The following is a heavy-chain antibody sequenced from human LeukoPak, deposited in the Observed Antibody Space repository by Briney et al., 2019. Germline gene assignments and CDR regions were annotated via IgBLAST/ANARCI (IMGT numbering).Heavy chain of an antibody. CDR3: ARDRPWYYAFDI. D-gene: IGHD6-13*01. CDR2: ISAYNGNT. CDR1: GYTFTSYG. V-gene: IGHV1-18*01. Sequence: GASVKVSCKASGYTFTSYGISWVRQAPGQGLEWMGWISAYNGNTNYAQKLQGRVTMTTDTSTSTAHMELRSLRSDDTAVYYYARDRPWYYAFDIWGQGTMVTVSS. J-gene: IGHJ3*02.